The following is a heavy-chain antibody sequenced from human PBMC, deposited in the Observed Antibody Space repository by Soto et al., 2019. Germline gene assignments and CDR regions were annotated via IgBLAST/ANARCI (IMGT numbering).Heavy chain of an antibody. CDR2: IYYSGST. V-gene: IGHV4-39*01. Sequence: SETLSLTCTVSGGSISSTSYYWGWIRQPPGKGLGWIGSIYYSGSTYYNPSLKSRVTISVDTSKNQFSLKLSSVTAADTAVYYCARIVRNMAANNWFDPWGQGTLVTVS. CDR1: GGSISSTSYY. CDR3: ARIVRNMAANNWFDP. J-gene: IGHJ5*02. D-gene: IGHD2-15*01.